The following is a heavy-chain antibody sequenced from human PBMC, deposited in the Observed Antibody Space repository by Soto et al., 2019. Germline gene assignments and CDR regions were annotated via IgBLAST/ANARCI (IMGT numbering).Heavy chain of an antibody. Sequence: GESLKISCKGSGYSFTSYWIGCVRQMPGKGLEWMGIIYPGDSDTRYSPSFQGQVTISADKSISTAYLQWSSLKASDTAMYYCARSVTIFGGNDAFDIWGQGSMVTVSS. CDR1: GYSFTSYW. CDR2: IYPGDSDT. CDR3: ARSVTIFGGNDAFDI. J-gene: IGHJ3*02. V-gene: IGHV5-51*01. D-gene: IGHD3-3*01.